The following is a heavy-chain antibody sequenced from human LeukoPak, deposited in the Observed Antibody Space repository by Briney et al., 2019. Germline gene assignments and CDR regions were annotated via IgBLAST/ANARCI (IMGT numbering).Heavy chain of an antibody. V-gene: IGHV4-59*01. Sequence: KPSETLSLTCTVSGGSTSNYYWNWIRQPPGKGLEWIGYVYYSGSTNYNPSLKSRVTISVDRTKNQVSLNLNSVTAADTAVYYCARGATLRIAVAGVDALDIWGQGTMVSVSS. J-gene: IGHJ3*02. CDR3: ARGATLRIAVAGVDALDI. CDR1: GGSTSNYY. CDR2: VYYSGST. D-gene: IGHD6-19*01.